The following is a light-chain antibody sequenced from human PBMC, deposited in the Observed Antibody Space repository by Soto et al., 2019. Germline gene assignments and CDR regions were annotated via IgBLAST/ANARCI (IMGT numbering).Light chain of an antibody. CDR1: SSDVGAYNY. Sequence: ALTQPASVSGSPGQSITISCTGTSSDVGAYNYVSWYQQHPGEAPKLIIYGVTNRPSGVSYRFSGSKSDYTASLTISGLQAEDEADYYCSSYSTSFFYVFGTGTKVTVL. J-gene: IGLJ1*01. CDR2: GVT. V-gene: IGLV2-14*01. CDR3: SSYSTSFFYV.